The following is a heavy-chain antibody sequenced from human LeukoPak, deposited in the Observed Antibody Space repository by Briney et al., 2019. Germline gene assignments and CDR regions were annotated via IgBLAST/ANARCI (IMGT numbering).Heavy chain of an antibody. Sequence: GGSLRLSCAASGFTFSSYSMNWVRQAPGKGLEWVSSISSSSSYIYYVETVKGRFTISRDNAKNTLYLQMNSLRAEDTAVYYCAIPSSSSAGYWGQGTLVTVSS. D-gene: IGHD6-6*01. V-gene: IGHV3-21*01. CDR2: ISSSSSYI. CDR3: AIPSSSSAGY. J-gene: IGHJ4*02. CDR1: GFTFSSYS.